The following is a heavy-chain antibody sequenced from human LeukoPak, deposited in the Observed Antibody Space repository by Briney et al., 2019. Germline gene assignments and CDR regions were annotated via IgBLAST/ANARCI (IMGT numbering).Heavy chain of an antibody. CDR1: GYTFTIYA. V-gene: IGHV1-3*01. CDR3: ARARVWATGDPNYIDY. J-gene: IGHJ4*02. Sequence: ASVTVSCKASGYTFTIYAMHWVRQAPGQRLEWMGWINAGNGNTKYSQKFQGRVTITRDTSASTAYMELSSLRSEDTAVYYCARARVWATGDPNYIDYWGQGTLVTVSS. D-gene: IGHD7-27*01. CDR2: INAGNGNT.